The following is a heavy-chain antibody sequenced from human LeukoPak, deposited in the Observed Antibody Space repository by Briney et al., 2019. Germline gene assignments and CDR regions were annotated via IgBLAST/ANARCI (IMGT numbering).Heavy chain of an antibody. CDR1: GFTFSSYA. CDR2: ISGSGGST. J-gene: IGHJ6*03. D-gene: IGHD2-8*01. Sequence: GGSLRLSCAASGFTFSSYAMSWVRQAPGKGLEWVSAISGSGGSTYYADSVKGRFTISRENSKNRLYLQSNSLRAEDTAFYYCAEEGNGEYYYYMDVWGKGTTVTVSS. CDR3: AEEGNGEYYYYMDV. V-gene: IGHV3-23*01.